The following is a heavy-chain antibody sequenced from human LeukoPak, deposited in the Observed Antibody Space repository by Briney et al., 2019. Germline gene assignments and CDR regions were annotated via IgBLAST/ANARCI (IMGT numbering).Heavy chain of an antibody. CDR2: ISYDGSNK. D-gene: IGHD2-15*01. J-gene: IGHJ4*02. CDR3: ARVRIPNPWYYFDY. Sequence: PGRSLRLSCAASGFTFSSYAMHWVRQAPGKGLEWVAVISYDGSNKYYADSVKGRFTISRDNSKNTLYLQMNSLRAEDTAVYYCARVRIPNPWYYFDYWGQGTLVTVSS. CDR1: GFTFSSYA. V-gene: IGHV3-30-3*01.